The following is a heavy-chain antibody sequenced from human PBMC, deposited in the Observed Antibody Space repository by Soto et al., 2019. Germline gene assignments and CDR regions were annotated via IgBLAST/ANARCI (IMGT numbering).Heavy chain of an antibody. CDR1: GGSISNTNYY. CDR3: VRHVRGPGIIPSHFDY. CDR2: IYYSGTT. J-gene: IGHJ4*02. D-gene: IGHD2-21*01. Sequence: SETLSLTCTVSGGSISNTNYYWGWIRQTPGKGLEWIASIYYSGTTYYNPSLKRRVTISVDTPQSQFSLRLTSVTAADTGVYYCVRHVRGPGIIPSHFDYWGQGALVTVSS. V-gene: IGHV4-39*01.